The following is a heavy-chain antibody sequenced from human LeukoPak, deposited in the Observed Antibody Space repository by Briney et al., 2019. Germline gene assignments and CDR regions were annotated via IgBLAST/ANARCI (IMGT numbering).Heavy chain of an antibody. CDR1: GGSISSYY. CDR3: ARDRWGRYMDV. Sequence: SETLSLTCTVSGGSISSYYWSWIRQPPGKGLEWIGYIYYSGSTNYNPSLKSRVTISVDTSKNQFSLKLSSVTAADTAVYYCARDRWGRYMDVWGKGTTVTISS. CDR2: IYYSGST. D-gene: IGHD1-26*01. V-gene: IGHV4-59*01. J-gene: IGHJ6*03.